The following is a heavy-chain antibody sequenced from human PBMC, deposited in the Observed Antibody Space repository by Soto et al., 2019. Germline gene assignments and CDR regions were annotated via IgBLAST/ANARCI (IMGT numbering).Heavy chain of an antibody. J-gene: IGHJ6*02. D-gene: IGHD2-15*01. V-gene: IGHV3-30*18. Sequence: QVQLVESGGGVVQPGRSLRLSCAASGFTFSSYGMHWVRQAPGKGLEWVAVISYDGSNKYYADSVKGRFTISRDNSKNTLYLQMNSMRAEDTAVYYCAKDSGLVDYYYYGMDVWGQGTTVTVSS. CDR2: ISYDGSNK. CDR3: AKDSGLVDYYYYGMDV. CDR1: GFTFSSYG.